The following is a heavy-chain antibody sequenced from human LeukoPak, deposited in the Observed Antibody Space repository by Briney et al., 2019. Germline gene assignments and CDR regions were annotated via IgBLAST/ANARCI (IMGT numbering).Heavy chain of an antibody. CDR2: ISFDGSNK. CDR3: CGGLFYCDY. J-gene: IGHJ4*02. CDR1: GFSFSSYG. V-gene: IGHV3-30*03. Sequence: GGSLRLSCAASGFSFSSYGTHWVRQAPGKGLEWVAGISFDGSNKYYADSLKGRFTISRDNSKNTLYMQMNSLRVEDTAVYYCCGGLFYCDYLGQGTLVTVS. D-gene: IGHD3-10*01.